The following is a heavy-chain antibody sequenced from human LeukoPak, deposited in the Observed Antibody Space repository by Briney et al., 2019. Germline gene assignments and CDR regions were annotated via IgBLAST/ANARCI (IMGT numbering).Heavy chain of an antibody. CDR3: ARGGSGSYYLLFGY. J-gene: IGHJ4*02. Sequence: SETLSLTCSVSGGSISSSSYYWGWIRQPPGKGLEWLGSIYYSGSTYYNPSLKSRVTISVDTSKNQFSLKLSSVTAADTAVYYCARGGSGSYYLLFGYWGQGTLVTVSS. CDR2: IYYSGST. CDR1: GGSISSSSYY. V-gene: IGHV4-39*01. D-gene: IGHD3-10*01.